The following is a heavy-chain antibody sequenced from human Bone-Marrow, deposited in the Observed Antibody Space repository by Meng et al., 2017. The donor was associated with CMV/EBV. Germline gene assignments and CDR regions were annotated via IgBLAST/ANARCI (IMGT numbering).Heavy chain of an antibody. Sequence: ASVKVSCKASGYTFTGYYMHWVRQAPGQGLEWMGWINPNSGGTNYAQKFQGRVTMTRDTSISTAYMELSRLRSDDTAVYYCARDLEPTLRYYYYGMDVWGQGTTVTVSS. V-gene: IGHV1-2*02. CDR3: ARDLEPTLRYYYYGMDV. CDR2: INPNSGGT. D-gene: IGHD1-1*01. CDR1: GYTFTGYY. J-gene: IGHJ6*02.